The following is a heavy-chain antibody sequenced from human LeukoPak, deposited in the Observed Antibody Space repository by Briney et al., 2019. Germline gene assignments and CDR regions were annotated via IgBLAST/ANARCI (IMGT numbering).Heavy chain of an antibody. CDR3: AKDLLRDRWFGES. CDR1: GFRFSYFG. V-gene: IGHV3-30*02. Sequence: GSLRLSCAASGFRFSYFGMHWVRQTPGKGLEWVAFIRFDGVDKYYADSVKGRFRISRDDSKNTLYLQMNSLSGEDTAIYYCAKDLLRDRWFGESWGQGTLVTVSS. CDR2: IRFDGVDK. D-gene: IGHD3-10*01. J-gene: IGHJ5*02.